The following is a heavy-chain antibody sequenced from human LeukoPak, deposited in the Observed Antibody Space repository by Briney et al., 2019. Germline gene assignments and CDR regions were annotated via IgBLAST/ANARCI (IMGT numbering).Heavy chain of an antibody. CDR1: GFSLSTSGVG. CDR3: AHGFWYYDILTGYYKEY. CDR2: IYWNDDK. D-gene: IGHD3-9*01. J-gene: IGHJ4*02. V-gene: IGHV2-5*01. Sequence: SGPTLVKPTQTLTLTCTFSGFSLSTSGVGVGWIRQPPGKALEWLALIYWNDDKRYSPSLKSRLTITKDTSKNQVVLTMTNMDPVDTATYYCAHGFWYYDILTGYYKEYWGQGTLVTVSS.